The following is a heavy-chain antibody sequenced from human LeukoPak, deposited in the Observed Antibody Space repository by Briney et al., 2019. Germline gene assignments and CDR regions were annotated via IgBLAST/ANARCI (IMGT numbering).Heavy chain of an antibody. V-gene: IGHV3-48*04. CDR2: ISSSSTTI. Sequence: GGSLRLSCAASGFTFSDYNMNWVRQAPGKGLEWISYISSSSTTIYYADSVKGRFTISRDNARNSLYLQMNSLRAEDTAVYFCARGNGDYDAYWYFDLWGRGALVTVSS. CDR1: GFTFSDYN. J-gene: IGHJ2*01. D-gene: IGHD4-17*01. CDR3: ARGNGDYDAYWYFDL.